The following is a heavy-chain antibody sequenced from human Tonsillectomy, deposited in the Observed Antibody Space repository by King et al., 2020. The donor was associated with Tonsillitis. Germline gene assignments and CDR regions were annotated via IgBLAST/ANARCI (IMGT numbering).Heavy chain of an antibody. Sequence: QLVQSGAEVKKPGSSVKVSCKASGGTFSSYAISWVRQAPGQGLEWMGGIIPIFGTANYAQKFQGRVTITADESTSTAYMELSSLRSEDTAVYYCARGVVVVAATQVDYYYYYMDVWGKGTTVTVSS. CDR2: IIPIFGTA. CDR3: ARGVVVVAATQVDYYYYYMDV. CDR1: GGTFSSYA. D-gene: IGHD2-15*01. J-gene: IGHJ6*03. V-gene: IGHV1-69*01.